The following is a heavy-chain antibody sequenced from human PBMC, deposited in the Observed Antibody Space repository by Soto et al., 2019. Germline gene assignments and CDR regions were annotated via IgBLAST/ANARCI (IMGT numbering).Heavy chain of an antibody. J-gene: IGHJ5*02. D-gene: IGHD1-20*01. CDR1: GGSISSYY. Sequence: SETLSLTCTVSGGSISSYYWSWIRQPPGKGLEWIGEIYHSGSTNYNPSLKSRVTISVDKSKNQFSLKLSSVTAADTAVYYCAAYNNWFDPWGQGTLVTVSS. V-gene: IGHV4-59*12. CDR3: AAYNNWFDP. CDR2: IYHSGST.